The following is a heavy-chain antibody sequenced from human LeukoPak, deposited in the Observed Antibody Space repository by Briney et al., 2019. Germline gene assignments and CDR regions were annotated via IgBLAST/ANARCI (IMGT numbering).Heavy chain of an antibody. CDR2: INTNTGNP. Sequence: ASVKVSCKASGYTFTTYAMNWVRQAPGQGLEWMGWINTNTGNPTYAQGFTGRFVFSLDTSVSTAYLQISSLKAEDTAVYYCARDAYCSGGSCYGRADYWGQGTLVTVSS. J-gene: IGHJ4*02. V-gene: IGHV7-4-1*02. CDR3: ARDAYCSGGSCYGRADY. D-gene: IGHD2-15*01. CDR1: GYTFTTYA.